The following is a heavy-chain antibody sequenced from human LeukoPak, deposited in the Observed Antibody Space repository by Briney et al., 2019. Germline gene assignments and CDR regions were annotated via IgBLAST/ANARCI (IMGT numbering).Heavy chain of an antibody. CDR3: ARGIAYYDFWSGYHPTFDY. D-gene: IGHD3-3*01. J-gene: IGHJ4*02. V-gene: IGHV4-34*01. CDR1: GGSFSGYY. Sequence: SETLSLTCAVYGGSFSGYYWSWIRQPPGKGLEWIGEINHSGSTNYNPSLKSRVTISVDTSKNQFSLKLSSVTAAETAVYYCARGIAYYDFWSGYHPTFDYWGQGTLVTVSS. CDR2: INHSGST.